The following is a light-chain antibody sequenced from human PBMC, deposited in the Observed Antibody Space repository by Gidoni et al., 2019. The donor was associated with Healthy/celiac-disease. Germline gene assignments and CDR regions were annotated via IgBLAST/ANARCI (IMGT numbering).Light chain of an antibody. CDR1: QRISSY. CDR2: AAS. Sequence: DIQLTQAPPSLSASVGDRVTITCRSSQRISSYLNWYQQKPGKAPKLLIYAASSLQSGVPSRFSCSGSGTDFTLTISSLQPEAFATYYCHQSYSTPPLTFGGGTKVEIK. CDR3: HQSYSTPPLT. J-gene: IGKJ4*01. V-gene: IGKV1-39*01.